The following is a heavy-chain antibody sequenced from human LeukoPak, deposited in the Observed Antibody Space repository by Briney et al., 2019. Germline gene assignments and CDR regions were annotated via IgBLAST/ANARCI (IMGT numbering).Heavy chain of an antibody. Sequence: MPSETLSLTCTVSSGSISSSSYYWGWIRQPPGKGLEWIGSIYYSGSTYYNPSLKSRVTISVDTSKNQFSLKLSSVTAADTAVYYCARDRGDYDSSGYYGYFDYWGQGALVTVSS. V-gene: IGHV4-39*07. CDR1: SGSISSSSYY. CDR2: IYYSGST. J-gene: IGHJ4*02. CDR3: ARDRGDYDSSGYYGYFDY. D-gene: IGHD3-22*01.